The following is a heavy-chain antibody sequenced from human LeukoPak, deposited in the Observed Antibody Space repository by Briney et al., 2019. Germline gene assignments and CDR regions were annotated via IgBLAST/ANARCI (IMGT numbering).Heavy chain of an antibody. J-gene: IGHJ4*02. CDR3: ARETPDGYDY. V-gene: IGHV3-21*01. CDR1: GFTFSSYN. CDR2: ITSGSSYI. D-gene: IGHD5-24*01. Sequence: GGSLRLSCAASGFTFSSYNMNWVRQAPGKGLEWVSSITSGSSYIYYADSVKGRFTIPRDNAKNSLYLQMNSLRAEDTAVYYCARETPDGYDYWGQGTLVTVSS.